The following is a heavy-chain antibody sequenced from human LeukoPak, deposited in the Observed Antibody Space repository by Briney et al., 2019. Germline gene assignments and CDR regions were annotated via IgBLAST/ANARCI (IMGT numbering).Heavy chain of an antibody. Sequence: GASVKVSCKASGYTFTSYDINWVRQATGQGLGWMGWMNPNSGNTGYAQKFQGRVTITRNTSISTAYMELSSLRSEDTAVYYCARGNQPRPYYFDYWGQGTLVTVSS. D-gene: IGHD6-6*01. J-gene: IGHJ4*02. CDR2: MNPNSGNT. CDR3: ARGNQPRPYYFDY. V-gene: IGHV1-8*03. CDR1: GYTFTSYD.